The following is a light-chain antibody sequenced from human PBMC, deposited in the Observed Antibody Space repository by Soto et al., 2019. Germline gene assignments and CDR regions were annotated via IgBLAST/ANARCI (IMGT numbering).Light chain of an antibody. CDR2: RAS. J-gene: IGKJ3*01. V-gene: IGKV3-15*01. CDR3: QQYGSSPRT. Sequence: EVEMTQSPATLSLSPGERATLSCRASQSVGSLLAWYQQKPGQAPRLLIYRASTRATGISGRFSGSGSGTEFTLTITSLQSEDFAVYYCQQYGSSPRTFGPGTKVDTK. CDR1: QSVGSL.